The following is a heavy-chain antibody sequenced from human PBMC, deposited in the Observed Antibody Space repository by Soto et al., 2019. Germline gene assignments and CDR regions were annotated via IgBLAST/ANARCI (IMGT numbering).Heavy chain of an antibody. D-gene: IGHD4-17*01. V-gene: IGHV4-59*01. Sequence: SETLSLTCTVSGGTISSWYWSWIRQPPGKGLEWIGYIYYSGSTNCNPSLKSRVTISVDTSKNQFSLKLSSVTAADTAVYYCARDGHYGDFDYWGQGTLVTVSS. CDR3: ARDGHYGDFDY. CDR1: GGTISSWY. CDR2: IYYSGST. J-gene: IGHJ4*02.